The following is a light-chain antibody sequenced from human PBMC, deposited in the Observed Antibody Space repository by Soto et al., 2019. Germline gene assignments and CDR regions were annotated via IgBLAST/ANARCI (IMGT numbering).Light chain of an antibody. J-gene: IGKJ1*01. CDR2: DAS. V-gene: IGKV1-5*01. CDR1: QSISSW. Sequence: DIQMTKSPSTLSASVGDRVTITCRASQSISSWLAWYQQKPGKAPKLLIYDASSLESGVPSRFSGSGSGTEFTLTISSLQPDGFATYYCQQYTSYRTFGQGTKVEI. CDR3: QQYTSYRT.